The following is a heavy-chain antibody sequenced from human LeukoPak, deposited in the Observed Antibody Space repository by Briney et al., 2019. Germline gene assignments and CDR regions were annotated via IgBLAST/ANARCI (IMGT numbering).Heavy chain of an antibody. J-gene: IGHJ4*02. CDR1: GYSFTSYW. CDR2: HYPGDSDT. Sequence: GESLKISCKDSGYSFTSYWIGWVRQMPGKGLEWVEIHYPGDSDTRYSPSFQGQVTISADKSINTAYLRWSTVKASDTAIYYCARRGEAMDSFDFGGQGTVVTVSS. D-gene: IGHD5-18*01. CDR3: ARRGEAMDSFDF. V-gene: IGHV5-51*01.